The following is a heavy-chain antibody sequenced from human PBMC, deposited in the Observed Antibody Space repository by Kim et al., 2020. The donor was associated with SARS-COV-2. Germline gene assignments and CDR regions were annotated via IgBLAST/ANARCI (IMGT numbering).Heavy chain of an antibody. CDR3: ARQLIYCSSTSCYDNYYYYGMDV. D-gene: IGHD2-2*01. V-gene: IGHV4-59*08. CDR2: IYYSGST. CDR1: GGSISSDY. J-gene: IGHJ6*02. Sequence: SETLSLTCTVSGGSISSDYWSWIRQPPGKGLEWIGYIYYSGSTNYNPSLKSRVTISVDPSKNQFSLKLSSVTAADTAVYYCARQLIYCSSTSCYDNYYYYGMDVWGQGTTVTVSS.